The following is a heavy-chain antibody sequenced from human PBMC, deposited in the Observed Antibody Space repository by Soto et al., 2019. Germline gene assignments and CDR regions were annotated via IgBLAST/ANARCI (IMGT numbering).Heavy chain of an antibody. CDR3: ARSIAARLNWFDP. CDR2: IKQDGSEK. Sequence: GGSLRLSCAASGFTFSSYWMSRVLQAPGKGLEWVANIKQDGSEKYYVDSVKGRFTISRDNAKNSLYLQMNSLRVEYTAVYYCARSIAARLNWFDPWGQGTLVTVSS. CDR1: GFTFSSYW. J-gene: IGHJ5*02. V-gene: IGHV3-7*01. D-gene: IGHD6-6*01.